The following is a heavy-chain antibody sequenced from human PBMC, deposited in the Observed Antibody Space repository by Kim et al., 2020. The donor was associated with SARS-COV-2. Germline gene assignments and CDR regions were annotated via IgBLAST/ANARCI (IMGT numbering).Heavy chain of an antibody. V-gene: IGHV3-23*01. Sequence: GRGGSTYYADSVKGRFTISRDNSKNTLYLQMNSLRAEDTAVYYCAKDVDYWGQGTLVTVSS. CDR3: AKDVDY. CDR2: GRGGST. J-gene: IGHJ4*02.